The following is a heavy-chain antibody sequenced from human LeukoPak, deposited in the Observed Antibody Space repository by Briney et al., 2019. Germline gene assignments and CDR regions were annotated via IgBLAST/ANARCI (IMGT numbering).Heavy chain of an antibody. J-gene: IGHJ3*02. D-gene: IGHD1-1*01. CDR1: GYTFTSYD. V-gene: IGHV1-8*01. CDR3: ARANGDDDAFDI. Sequence: ASVKVSRKASGYTFTSYDINWVRQATGQGLEWMGWMHPTRGTTGYAQKFQGTVTMTRNTSIGTAYMELSSLRSEDTAVYYCARANGDDDAFDIWGQGTMVTVSS. CDR2: MHPTRGTT.